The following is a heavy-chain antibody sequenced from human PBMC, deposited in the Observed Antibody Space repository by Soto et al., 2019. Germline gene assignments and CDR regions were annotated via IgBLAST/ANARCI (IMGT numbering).Heavy chain of an antibody. CDR3: AKDAWFGELPKYYFDY. D-gene: IGHD3-10*01. CDR2: ISYDGSNK. V-gene: IGHV3-30*18. J-gene: IGHJ4*02. Sequence: QVQLVESGGGVVQPGRSLRLSCAASGFTFSSYGMHWVRQAPGKGLEWVVVISYDGSNKYYADSVKGRFTISRDNSKNTLYLQMNSLRAEDTAVYYCAKDAWFGELPKYYFDYWGQGTLVTVSS. CDR1: GFTFSSYG.